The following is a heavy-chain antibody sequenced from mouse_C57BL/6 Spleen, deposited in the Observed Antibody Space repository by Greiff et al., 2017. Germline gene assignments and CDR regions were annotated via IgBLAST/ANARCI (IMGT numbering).Heavy chain of an antibody. J-gene: IGHJ3*01. D-gene: IGHD1-1*01. CDR3: ARTYYYGSSPFAY. V-gene: IGHV1-18*01. Sequence: EVKLMESGPELVKPGASVKIPCKASGYTFTDYNMDWVKQSHGKSLEWIGDINPNNGGTIYNQKFKGKATLTVDKSSSTAYMELRSLTSEDTAVYYCARTYYYGSSPFAYWGQGTLVTVSA. CDR1: GYTFTDYN. CDR2: INPNNGGT.